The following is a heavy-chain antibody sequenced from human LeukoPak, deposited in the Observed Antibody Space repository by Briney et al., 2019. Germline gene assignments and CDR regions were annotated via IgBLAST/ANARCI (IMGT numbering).Heavy chain of an antibody. V-gene: IGHV3-15*01. J-gene: IGHJ5*02. Sequence: PGGSLRLSCAASGFTFSNAWMSWVRQAPGKGLEWVGRIKSKTDGGTTEYAAPVKGRFTISRDDSKNTLYLQMNSLKTEDTAVYYCAFYYYGTRRFDPWGQGTLVTVSS. CDR3: AFYYYGTRRFDP. CDR2: IKSKTDGGTT. D-gene: IGHD3-10*01. CDR1: GFTFSNAW.